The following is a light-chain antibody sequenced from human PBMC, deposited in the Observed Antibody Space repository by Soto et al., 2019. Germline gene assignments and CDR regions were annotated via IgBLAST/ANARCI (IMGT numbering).Light chain of an antibody. CDR2: DAS. CDR3: QQYDSYSWT. V-gene: IGKV1-5*01. Sequence: DIQMTQSPSTLSASVGDRVTITCRASQSISTWLAWYQQKPGQAPKLLISDASDLESGVPSRFSGSGSGTEFTLTISSLQPADSATYYCQQYDSYSWTFGQGTKVEIK. CDR1: QSISTW. J-gene: IGKJ1*01.